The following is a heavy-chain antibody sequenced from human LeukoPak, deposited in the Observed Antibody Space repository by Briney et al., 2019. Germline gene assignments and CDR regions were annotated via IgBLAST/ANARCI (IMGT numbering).Heavy chain of an antibody. D-gene: IGHD2-15*01. V-gene: IGHV1-58*02. CDR2: IVVGSGNT. J-gene: IGHJ6*02. CDR1: GFTFTSSA. CDR3: AAALVVAATRYYYYGMDV. Sequence: GASVKVSCKASGFTFTSSAMQWVRQARGQRLEWIGWIVVGSGNTNYAQKFQERVTITRDMSTSTAYMELSSLRSEDTAVHYCAAALVVAATRYYYYGMDVWGQGTTVTVSS.